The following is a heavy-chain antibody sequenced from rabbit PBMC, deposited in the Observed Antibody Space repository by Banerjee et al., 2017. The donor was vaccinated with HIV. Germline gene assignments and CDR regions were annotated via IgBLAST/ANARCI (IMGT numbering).Heavy chain of an antibody. D-gene: IGHD1-1*01. J-gene: IGHJ6*01. CDR2: IDPIFSTT. CDR1: GLDFSGDSYDSY. CDR3: ARDLIGIIGWNFYL. Sequence: QSLEESGGGLVKPGASLTLTCKASGLDFSGDSYDSYMCWVRQAPGKGLEWIACIDPIFSTTHYANWVNGRFTISSHNAQNTLYLQLNSLTAADTATYFCARDLIGIIGWNFYLWGQGTLVTVS. V-gene: IGHV1S7*01.